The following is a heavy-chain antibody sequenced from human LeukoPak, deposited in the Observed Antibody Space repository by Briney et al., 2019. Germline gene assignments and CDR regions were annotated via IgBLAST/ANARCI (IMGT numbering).Heavy chain of an antibody. CDR2: IYTSGST. D-gene: IGHD4-17*01. CDR1: GGSISSYY. CDR3: ARGVHDYGDYYFDY. Sequence: SEPLSLTCTVSGGSISSYYWSWIRQPAGKGLEWLGRIYTSGSTNYNPSLKSRVTMSVDTSKNQFSLKLSSVTAADTAAYYCARGVHDYGDYYFDYWGQGALVTVSS. V-gene: IGHV4-4*07. J-gene: IGHJ4*02.